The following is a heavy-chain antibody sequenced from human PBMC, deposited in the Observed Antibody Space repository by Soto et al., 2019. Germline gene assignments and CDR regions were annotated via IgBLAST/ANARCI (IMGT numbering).Heavy chain of an antibody. CDR1: GLTVSGKKY. J-gene: IGHJ3*01. D-gene: IGHD1-1*01. CDR3: ASWHEREHAYDV. CDR2: LYDVDGS. V-gene: IGHV3-53*01. Sequence: DVQLVESGGGLIQPGESLSLSCAAFGLTVSGKKYVAWVRQAPGKGLEWVSALYDVDGSFYADSVKGRFTTSSDSSKTTGYLQMNGLRPDDTAVYYCASWHEREHAYDVWGQGTTVTVSS.